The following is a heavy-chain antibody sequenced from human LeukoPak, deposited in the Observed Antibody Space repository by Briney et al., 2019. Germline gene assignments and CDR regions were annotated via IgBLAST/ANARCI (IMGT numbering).Heavy chain of an antibody. CDR3: ARGKGITMVRVPLTLSDY. Sequence: GASAKVSCKTSGYTLTDYYIHWVRQAPGQGLEWMGWINPNSGGTNYAQKFQGRVTMTRDTSISTAYMELSRLRSDDTAVYYCARGKGITMVRVPLTLSDYWGQGTLVTVSS. J-gene: IGHJ4*02. D-gene: IGHD3-10*01. CDR1: GYTLTDYY. CDR2: INPNSGGT. V-gene: IGHV1-2*02.